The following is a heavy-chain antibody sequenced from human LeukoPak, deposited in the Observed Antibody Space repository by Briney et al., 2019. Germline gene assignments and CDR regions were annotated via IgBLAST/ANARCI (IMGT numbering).Heavy chain of an antibody. V-gene: IGHV1-46*03. CDR3: ARDGSWDGGYWGWFDP. CDR1: GYTFTSYN. J-gene: IGHJ5*02. Sequence: ASVKVSCKASGYTFTSYNMHWVRQAPGQGLEWMGAINPSGGSTSNAQKCQGRVTMTRDTSTSTVYMELSSVRSEDTAVYYCARDGSWDGGYWGWFDPWGQGTLGNVSS. D-gene: IGHD4-23*01. CDR2: INPSGGST.